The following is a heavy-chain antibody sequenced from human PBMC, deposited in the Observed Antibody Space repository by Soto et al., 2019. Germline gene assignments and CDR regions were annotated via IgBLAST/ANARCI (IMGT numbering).Heavy chain of an antibody. CDR1: GFTFSSYA. J-gene: IGHJ5*02. D-gene: IGHD6-6*01. V-gene: IGHV3-23*01. CDR3: AGSIAARFWFDP. Sequence: PGGSLRLSCAASGFTFSSYAMSWVRQAPGKGLEWVSAISGSGGSTYYADSVKGRFTISRDNSKNTLYLQMNSLRAEDTAVYYCAGSIAARFWFDPWGQGTLVTAPQ. CDR2: ISGSGGST.